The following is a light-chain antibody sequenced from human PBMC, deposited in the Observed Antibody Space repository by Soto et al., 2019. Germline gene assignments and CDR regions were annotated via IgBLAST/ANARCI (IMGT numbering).Light chain of an antibody. CDR1: QSISTN. CDR2: GAS. CDR3: QQSYILPRT. J-gene: IGKJ4*01. V-gene: IGKV1-39*01. Sequence: DIQMTQSPSSLPASVGDRVTITCRASQSISTNLNWYQQKPGKAPKVLIYGASSLRSGVPSRFSGSGSGTDFTLTINSLQPEDCATYFCQQSYILPRTFGGGTRVEI.